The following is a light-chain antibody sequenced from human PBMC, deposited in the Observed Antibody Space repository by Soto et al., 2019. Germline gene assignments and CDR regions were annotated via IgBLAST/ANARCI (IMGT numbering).Light chain of an antibody. CDR1: QSLVRSDGNAY. J-gene: IGKJ5*01. CDR2: KVS. Sequence: EMVMTQTPRSLPVTLGQPVSIACKSSQSLVRSDGNAYLNWLHQRPGQPPRLLIYKVSNRFTGVPDRFSRSGAGTDFTLPISRVEAEDVGIYFCMQVAQLLTLGNGTRLEIK. CDR3: MQVAQLLT. V-gene: IGKV2-24*01.